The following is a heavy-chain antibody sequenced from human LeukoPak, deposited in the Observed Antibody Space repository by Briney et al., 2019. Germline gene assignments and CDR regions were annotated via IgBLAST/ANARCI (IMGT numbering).Heavy chain of an antibody. CDR1: GFTFSSYW. CDR2: INTDGSTT. D-gene: IGHD1-26*01. CDR3: AKVGATNIEDWYFDL. Sequence: PGGSLRLSCAASGFTFSSYWMHWVRQAPGKGLVWVSRINTDGSTTSYADSVQGRFTISRDNAKNSLYLQMNSLRAEDTALYYCAKVGATNIEDWYFDLWGRGTLVTVSS. V-gene: IGHV3-74*01. J-gene: IGHJ2*01.